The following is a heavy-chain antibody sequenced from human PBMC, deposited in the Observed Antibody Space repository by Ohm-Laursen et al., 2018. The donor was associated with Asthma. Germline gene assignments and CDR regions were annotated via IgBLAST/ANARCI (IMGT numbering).Heavy chain of an antibody. CDR2: IYSGGST. J-gene: IGHJ6*02. D-gene: IGHD3-10*01. CDR1: GFIFSNYA. CDR3: ARASGETAAYYYYGMDV. Sequence: SLRLSCAASGFIFSNYAVHWVRQAPGKGLEWVSVIYSGGSTYYADSVKGRFTISRDNSKNTLYLQMNSLRAEDTAVYYCARASGETAAYYYYGMDVWGQGTTVTVSS. V-gene: IGHV3-53*01.